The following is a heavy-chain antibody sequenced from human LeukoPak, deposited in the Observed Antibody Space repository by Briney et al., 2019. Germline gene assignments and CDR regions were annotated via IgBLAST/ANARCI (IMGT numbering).Heavy chain of an antibody. CDR1: GGSISSSSYY. Sequence: SETLSLTCTVAGGSISSSSYYWGWIRQPPGKGLEWIGSIYYSGSTYYNPSLKGRVTISVDTSKNQFSLKLSSVTAADTAVYYCARLILGGYFDWLNPTYYFDYWGQGTLVTVSS. D-gene: IGHD3-9*01. J-gene: IGHJ4*02. CDR3: ARLILGGYFDWLNPTYYFDY. V-gene: IGHV4-39*01. CDR2: IYYSGST.